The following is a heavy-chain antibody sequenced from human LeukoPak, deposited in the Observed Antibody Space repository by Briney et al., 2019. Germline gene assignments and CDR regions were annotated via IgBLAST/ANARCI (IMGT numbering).Heavy chain of an antibody. CDR3: ARDRHQLLPGEDY. Sequence: ASVKVSCKASGYTFTSYGISWVRQAPGQGLEWMGWINPNSGGTNYAQKFQGRVTMTRDTSISTAYMELSRLRSDDTAVYYCARDRHQLLPGEDYWGQGTLVTVSS. CDR2: INPNSGGT. CDR1: GYTFTSYG. V-gene: IGHV1-2*02. D-gene: IGHD2-2*01. J-gene: IGHJ4*02.